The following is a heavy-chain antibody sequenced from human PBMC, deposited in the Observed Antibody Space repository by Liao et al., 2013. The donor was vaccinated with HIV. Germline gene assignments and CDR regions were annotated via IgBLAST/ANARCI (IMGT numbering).Heavy chain of an antibody. Sequence: QVQLQESGPGLVKPSETLSLTCTVSGGSISSSSYYWGWIRQPPGKGLEWIGSVYYNGNTYYNPSLKSRVTISVDTSKNQFSLKLSSVTAADTAVYYCARGGSNSGWYYFDLWGQGTLVTVSS. D-gene: IGHD6-19*01. V-gene: IGHV4-39*07. CDR3: ARGGSNSGWYYFDL. CDR1: GGSISSSSYY. CDR2: VYYNGNT. J-gene: IGHJ4*02.